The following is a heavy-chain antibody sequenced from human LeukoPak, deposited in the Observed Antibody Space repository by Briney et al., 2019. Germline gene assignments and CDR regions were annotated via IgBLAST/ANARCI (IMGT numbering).Heavy chain of an antibody. V-gene: IGHV3-21*01. CDR3: ARRVIAVGLDY. CDR2: ISSSSSYI. D-gene: IGHD2-21*01. Sequence: GGSLRLSCAASGFTFSSYSMNWVRQAPGKGLEWVSFISSSSSYIYYADSVKGRFTISRDNAKNSVFLQMNSLRAEDTAVYYCARRVIAVGLDYWGQGTLVTVSS. J-gene: IGHJ4*02. CDR1: GFTFSSYS.